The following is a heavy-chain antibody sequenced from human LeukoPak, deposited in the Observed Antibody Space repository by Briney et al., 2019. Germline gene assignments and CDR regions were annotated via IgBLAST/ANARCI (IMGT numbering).Heavy chain of an antibody. CDR3: AIAAPAEAFDI. D-gene: IGHD2-2*01. Sequence: ASVKVSCKASGDTFTSNEINWVRQATGQGLEWMGWMNPDSGTTGYAQRFQGRLTMTRSTSRSTAYMELSSLRYEDTAVYYCAIAAPAEAFDIWGQGTMVTVSS. CDR2: MNPDSGTT. CDR1: GDTFTSNE. V-gene: IGHV1-8*01. J-gene: IGHJ3*02.